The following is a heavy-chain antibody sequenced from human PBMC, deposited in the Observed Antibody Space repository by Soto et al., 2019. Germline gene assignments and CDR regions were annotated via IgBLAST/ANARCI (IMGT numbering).Heavy chain of an antibody. CDR3: AKDRSGSYLDY. D-gene: IGHD1-26*01. Sequence: QVQLVESGGGVVQPGRSLRLSCAASGFTFSSYGMHWVRQAPGKGLEWVAVISYDGSNKYYADSVKGRFTISRDNSKNTLYLQMNSLRAEDTAVYYCAKDRSGSYLDYWCQGTLVTVSS. CDR2: ISYDGSNK. V-gene: IGHV3-30*18. J-gene: IGHJ4*02. CDR1: GFTFSSYG.